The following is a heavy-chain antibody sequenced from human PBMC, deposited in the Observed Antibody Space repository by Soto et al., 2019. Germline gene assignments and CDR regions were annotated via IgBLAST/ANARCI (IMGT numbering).Heavy chain of an antibody. CDR2: ISTTYTI. V-gene: IGHV3-48*01. CDR1: GFTFNTYN. D-gene: IGHD3-10*01. Sequence: GGSLRLSCAASGFTFNTYNMNWVRQAPGKGLEWVSYISTTYTIYYADSVKGRFTISRDNAKDSLSLQMNSLRADDTAVYYCARDFSGSGSYYNGLGYWGQGTLVTVSS. CDR3: ARDFSGSGSYYNGLGY. J-gene: IGHJ4*02.